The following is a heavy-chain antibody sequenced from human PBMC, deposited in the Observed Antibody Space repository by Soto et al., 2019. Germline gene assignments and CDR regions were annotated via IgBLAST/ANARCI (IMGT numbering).Heavy chain of an antibody. CDR1: GGSISSYY. J-gene: IGHJ4*02. D-gene: IGHD1-26*01. Sequence: SETLSLTCTVSGGSISSYYWSWIRQPPGKGLEWIGYIYYSGSTNYNPSLKSRVTISVDTSKNQFSLKLSSVTAADTAVYYCARVIVGAQGYFDYWGQGTLVTVSS. CDR2: IYYSGST. CDR3: ARVIVGAQGYFDY. V-gene: IGHV4-59*01.